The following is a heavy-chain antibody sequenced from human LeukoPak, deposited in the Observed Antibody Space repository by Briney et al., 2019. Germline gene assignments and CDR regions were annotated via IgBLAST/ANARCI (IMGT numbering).Heavy chain of an antibody. J-gene: IGHJ4*02. CDR1: GFTFSNYA. Sequence: PGGSLRLSCSASGFTFSNYAMHWVRQAPGKGLEYVSAIDDSGGSTFYTDSVKGRFTISRDNSKNALYLQMNSLRSDDTALYYCARESESSGWYDYWGQGTLVTVSS. V-gene: IGHV3-64*04. CDR3: ARESESSGWYDY. D-gene: IGHD6-19*01. CDR2: IDDSGGST.